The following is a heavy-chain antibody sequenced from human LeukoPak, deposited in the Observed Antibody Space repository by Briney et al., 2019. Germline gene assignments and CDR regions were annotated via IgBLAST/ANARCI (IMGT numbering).Heavy chain of an antibody. CDR3: ARGADYYDSSGYYWGGDYYMDV. CDR1: GGSISSGSYY. CDR2: IYTSGST. V-gene: IGHV4-61*02. D-gene: IGHD3-22*01. Sequence: SETLSLTCTVSGGSISSGSYYWSWIRQPAGKGLEWIGRIYTSGSTNYNPSLKSRVTISVDTSKNQFSLKLSSVTAADTAVYYCARGADYYDSSGYYWGGDYYMDVWGKGTTVTISS. J-gene: IGHJ6*03.